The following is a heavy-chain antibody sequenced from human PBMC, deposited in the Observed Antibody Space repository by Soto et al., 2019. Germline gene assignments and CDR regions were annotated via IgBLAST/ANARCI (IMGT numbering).Heavy chain of an antibody. CDR2: IYYIGST. CDR3: ATSGGDEGYLDY. J-gene: IGHJ4*02. CDR1: GGSISSGVYY. Sequence: PSETLSLTCTVSGGSISSGVYYWSWIRQHPGNGLEWIGYIYYIGSTYYNPSLKSRVTISVDTSKNQFSLKLSSVTAADTAVYYCATSGGDEGYLDYWGQGPMVTVYS. D-gene: IGHD1-26*01. V-gene: IGHV4-31*03.